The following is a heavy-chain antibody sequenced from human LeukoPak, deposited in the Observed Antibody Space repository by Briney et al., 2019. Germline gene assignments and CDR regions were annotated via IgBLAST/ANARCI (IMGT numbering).Heavy chain of an antibody. CDR3: AKEYYDFWSGYPHDY. CDR1: GFTVSSNY. D-gene: IGHD3-3*01. CDR2: IYSGGST. Sequence: PGGSLRLSCAASGFTVSSNYMSWVRQAPGKGLEWVSVIYSGGSTYYADSVKGRFTISRDNAKNTLYLQMNSLRAEDTAVYYCAKEYYDFWSGYPHDYWGQGTPVTVSS. V-gene: IGHV3-53*01. J-gene: IGHJ4*02.